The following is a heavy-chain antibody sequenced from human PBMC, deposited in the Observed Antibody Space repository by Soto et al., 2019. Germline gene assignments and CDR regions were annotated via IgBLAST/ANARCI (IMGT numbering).Heavy chain of an antibody. CDR1: EFTVSDNY. V-gene: IGHV3-66*01. D-gene: IGHD3-16*01. CDR3: ASLSWGSYHWSY. Sequence: EVQLVESGGGLVQPGGSLRLSCAASEFTVSDNYMTWVRQAPGKGLEWVSLISGAGSTYYADSVKGSVTIAKDNAKNTMYLQMSGLRVEDTALYYFASLSWGSYHWSYWGQGALVTVSS. CDR2: ISGAGST. J-gene: IGHJ4*02.